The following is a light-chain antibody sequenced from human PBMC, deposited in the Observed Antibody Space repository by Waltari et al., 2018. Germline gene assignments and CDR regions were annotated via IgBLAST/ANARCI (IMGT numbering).Light chain of an antibody. CDR3: GSYAGSRKV. V-gene: IGLV2-11*01. J-gene: IGLJ2*01. Sequence: QSALTQPRSVSASPGQSVTIPCTGINDDVGGYTYVSWYLQHPGQAPKLLIYDVNKRPSGVPYRFSCSSSGSTASLTIAGLQTEDEAHYYCGSYAGSRKVFGGGTKLTVL. CDR2: DVN. CDR1: NDDVGGYTY.